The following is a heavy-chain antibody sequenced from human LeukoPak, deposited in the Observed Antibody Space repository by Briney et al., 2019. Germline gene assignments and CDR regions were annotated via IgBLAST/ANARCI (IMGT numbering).Heavy chain of an antibody. V-gene: IGHV4-59*01. J-gene: IGHJ6*03. CDR2: IYYSGST. CDR3: ARDWGVGGRPGYMDV. D-gene: IGHD6-6*01. Sequence: SETLSLTCTVSGGSISSYYWSWIRQPPGKGLEWIGYIYYSGSTSYKSSLKSRVTISVDTSKNQVSLKLSSGTAADTAVYFCARDWGVGGRPGYMDVWGKGTTVTVSS. CDR1: GGSISSYY.